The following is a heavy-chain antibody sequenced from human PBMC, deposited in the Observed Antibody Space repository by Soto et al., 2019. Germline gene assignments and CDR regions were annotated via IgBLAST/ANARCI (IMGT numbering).Heavy chain of an antibody. D-gene: IGHD5-18*01. Sequence: QVQLVQSGAEVKKPGSSVKVSCKASGGTFSSYAISWVRQAPGQGLEWMGGIIPIFGTANYAQKFQGRVTINADESTSTAYMELSSLRSEDTAVYYCETQGLPNYYYYGMDVWGQGTTVTVSS. CDR1: GGTFSSYA. CDR3: ETQGLPNYYYYGMDV. V-gene: IGHV1-69*12. CDR2: IIPIFGTA. J-gene: IGHJ6*02.